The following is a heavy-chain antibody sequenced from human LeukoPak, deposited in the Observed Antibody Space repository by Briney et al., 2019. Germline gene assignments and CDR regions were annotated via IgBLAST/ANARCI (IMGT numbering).Heavy chain of an antibody. J-gene: IGHJ6*03. V-gene: IGHV3-21*01. CDR2: ISSSSSYI. Sequence: GGSLRLSCAASGFTFSSYSMNWVRQAPGKGLEWVSSISSSSSYIYYADSVKGRFTISRDNAKNSLYLQMNSLRAEDTAVYYCARESGGTMVRGGRYYYYMDVWGKGTTITVSS. CDR3: ARESGGTMVRGGRYYYYMDV. D-gene: IGHD3-10*01. CDR1: GFTFSSYS.